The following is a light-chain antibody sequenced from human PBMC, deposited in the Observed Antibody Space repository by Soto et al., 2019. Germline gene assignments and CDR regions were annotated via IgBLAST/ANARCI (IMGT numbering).Light chain of an antibody. CDR3: QEYGSSL. Sequence: ENVLTQSPGTLSLSPGGRATLSCRASQSISSRYLAWYQQKPGQAPRLLIYGASSRATGISDRFSGSGSGTDFTLTISRLEPEDFAVYYCQEYGSSLFGPGTKVDIK. V-gene: IGKV3-20*01. J-gene: IGKJ3*01. CDR1: QSISSRY. CDR2: GAS.